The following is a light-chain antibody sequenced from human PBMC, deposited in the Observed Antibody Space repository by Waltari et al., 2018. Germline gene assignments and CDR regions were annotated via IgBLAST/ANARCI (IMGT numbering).Light chain of an antibody. Sequence: QLVLTQSPSASASLGASVKLTCTLSSGHSSNVVALLQQRPEKGPRYLMKVNSDGSHSRGDEIPDRFSGSSSGAERYLTISNLQSEDEADYYCQTGGHGTWVFGGGTGLTVV. CDR1: SGHSSNV. CDR2: VNSDGSH. CDR3: QTGGHGTWV. J-gene: IGLJ3*02. V-gene: IGLV4-69*01.